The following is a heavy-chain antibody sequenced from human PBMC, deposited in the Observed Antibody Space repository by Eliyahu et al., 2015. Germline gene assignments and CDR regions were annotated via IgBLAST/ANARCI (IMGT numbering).Heavy chain of an antibody. V-gene: IGHV1-24*01. D-gene: IGHD3-22*01. CDR1: GYXXTELS. CDR2: VDPEDGET. CDR3: ATDCHRWDRHYYDSSGYFGMDV. Sequence: QVQLVQSGAEVKKPGASVKVSCKVSGYXXTELSMHWVRQAPGKGLEWMGGVDPEDGETIYAQKFQGRVTMTEDTSTDTAYMELSSLRSEDTAVYYCATDCHRWDRHYYDSSGYFGMDVWGQGTTVTVSS. J-gene: IGHJ6*02.